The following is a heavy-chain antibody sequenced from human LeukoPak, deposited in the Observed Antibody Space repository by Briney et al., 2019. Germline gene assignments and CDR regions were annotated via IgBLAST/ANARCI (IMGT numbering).Heavy chain of an antibody. Sequence: GGSLRLSCAASGFTFSSYAMSWVRQAPGKGLEWVSAISGSGGSTYYADSVKGRFTISRDNSKNTLYLQMNSLRDEDTAVYYCAKAPNYRFWSGYYFDYWGQGTLVTVSS. J-gene: IGHJ4*02. CDR1: GFTFSSYA. D-gene: IGHD3-3*01. CDR2: ISGSGGST. CDR3: AKAPNYRFWSGYYFDY. V-gene: IGHV3-23*01.